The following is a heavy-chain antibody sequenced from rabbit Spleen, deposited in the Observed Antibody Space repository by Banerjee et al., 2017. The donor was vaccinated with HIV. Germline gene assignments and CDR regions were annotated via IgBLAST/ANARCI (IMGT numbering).Heavy chain of an antibody. CDR1: GFTISGYW. CDR3: ARDLTSVIGWNFNL. J-gene: IGHJ4*01. CDR2: INTATGKG. D-gene: IGHD1-1*01. V-gene: IGHV1S45*01. Sequence: QEQLEESGGRLVQPGGSLTLSCKAFGFTISGYWMNWVRQAPGKGLEWIACINTATGKGVYATWAKGRFTISRTSSTTVTLQMTSLTAADTATYFCARDLTSVIGWNFNLWGPGTLVTVS.